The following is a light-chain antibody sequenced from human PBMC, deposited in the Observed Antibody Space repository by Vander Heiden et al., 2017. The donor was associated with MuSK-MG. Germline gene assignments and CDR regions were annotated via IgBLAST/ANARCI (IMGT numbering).Light chain of an antibody. CDR1: QSFSTY. CDR3: QRSYGSPLT. V-gene: IGKV1-39*01. Sequence: DIQVTQSPSSLSASVGDTVTITCQASQSFSTYLNWYQQKPGKAPKLLIYAASSLQSGVPSRFSGSGSGTDFTLTISSLQPEDFATYYCQRSYGSPLTFGQGTRLDIK. J-gene: IGKJ5*01. CDR2: AAS.